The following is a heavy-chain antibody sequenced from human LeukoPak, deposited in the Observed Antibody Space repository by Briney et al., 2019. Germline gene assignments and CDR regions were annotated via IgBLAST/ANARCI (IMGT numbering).Heavy chain of an antibody. Sequence: SETLSLTCTVSGGSISSYYWSWIRQPAGKGLEWIGRIYTSGSITYNPSLKSRVTISVDTSKNQFSLKLSSVTAADTAVYYCARDIKRSRARWENLGIDPWGQGTLVTVSS. CDR2: IYTSGSI. J-gene: IGHJ5*02. V-gene: IGHV4-4*07. D-gene: IGHD3-16*01. CDR1: GGSISSYY. CDR3: ARDIKRSRARWENLGIDP.